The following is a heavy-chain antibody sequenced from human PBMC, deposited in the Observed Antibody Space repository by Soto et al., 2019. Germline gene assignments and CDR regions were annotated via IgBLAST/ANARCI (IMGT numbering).Heavy chain of an antibody. Sequence: QVQLVESGGGVVQPGTSLRLSCAASGFTFSTYGIHWVRQAPGKGLEWVAVIWYDGRNKYYADSVKGRFTISRDNSKNTVFLQMNSLRAEDTAVYYCARDLHHDFDYWGRGTLVTVSS. CDR1: GFTFSTYG. CDR2: IWYDGRNK. CDR3: ARDLHHDFDY. D-gene: IGHD3-3*01. V-gene: IGHV3-33*01. J-gene: IGHJ4*02.